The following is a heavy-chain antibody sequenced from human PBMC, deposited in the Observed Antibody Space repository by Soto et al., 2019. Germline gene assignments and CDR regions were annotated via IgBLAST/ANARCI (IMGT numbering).Heavy chain of an antibody. V-gene: IGHV3-30*18. D-gene: IGHD2-21*01. CDR1: GFTFSSYG. Sequence: PGGSLRLSCAASGFTFSSYGMHWVRQAPGKGLEWVAVISYDGSNKYYADSVKGRFTISRDNSKNTLYLQMNSLRAEDTAVYYCAKDRILWWSSNYGMDVWGQGTTVTVSS. CDR3: AKDRILWWSSNYGMDV. CDR2: ISYDGSNK. J-gene: IGHJ6*02.